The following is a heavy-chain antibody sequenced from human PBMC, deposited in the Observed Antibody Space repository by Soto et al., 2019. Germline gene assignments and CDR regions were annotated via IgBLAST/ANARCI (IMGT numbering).Heavy chain of an antibody. J-gene: IGHJ4*02. D-gene: IGHD2-21*01. CDR3: AIALIRAAHIVVVIAILGYFDY. V-gene: IGHV3-23*01. CDR2: ISGNGGST. Sequence: GGSLRLSCAASGFTFSSYAMSWVLQAPGKGLEWVSAISGNGGSTYYADSVKGRFTISRDNSKNTLYLQMNSLRAEDTAVYYCAIALIRAAHIVVVIAILGYFDYWGQGTLVTVSS. CDR1: GFTFSSYA.